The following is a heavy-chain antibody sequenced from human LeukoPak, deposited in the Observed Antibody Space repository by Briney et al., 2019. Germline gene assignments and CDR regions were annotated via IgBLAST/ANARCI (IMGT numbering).Heavy chain of an antibody. Sequence: GASVKVSCKASGGTFSSYAISWVRQATGQGLEWMGWMNPNTGNTGYAQKFQGRVTMTRDTSISTAYMELSSLRSDDTAVYYCARKFLGSRGYYFDYWGQGTLVTVSS. CDR1: GGTFSSYA. J-gene: IGHJ4*02. V-gene: IGHV1-8*02. CDR2: MNPNTGNT. CDR3: ARKFLGSRGYYFDY. D-gene: IGHD3-10*01.